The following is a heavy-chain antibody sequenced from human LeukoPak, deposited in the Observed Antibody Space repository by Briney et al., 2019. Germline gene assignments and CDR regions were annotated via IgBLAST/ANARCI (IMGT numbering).Heavy chain of an antibody. CDR3: ARTGDRYFDY. V-gene: IGHV4-39*07. CDR2: IYYSGSP. J-gene: IGHJ4*02. CDR1: GGSISNNNYY. D-gene: IGHD1-14*01. Sequence: SETLSLTCTVSGGSISNNNYYWAWIRQPPGKGLECIGSIYYSGSPYYNPSLKSRVTISVDKSRNQFSLKVNSVTAADTAVYYCARTGDRYFDYWGQGTLVTVSS.